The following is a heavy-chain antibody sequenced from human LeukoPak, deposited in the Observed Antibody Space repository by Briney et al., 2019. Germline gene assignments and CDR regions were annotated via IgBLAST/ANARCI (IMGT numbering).Heavy chain of an antibody. CDR1: GFTFSNAW. V-gene: IGHV3-15*01. Sequence: GGSLRLSCAASGFTFSNAWMSWVRQAPGKGLEWVGRIKRKGDDGTTDYAAPVKGRFTILRDDSKRTVYLQMNSLEAEDTAVYYCATDLLDSWGQGTLVTVSS. J-gene: IGHJ5*01. CDR3: ATDLLDS. CDR2: IKRKGDDGTT.